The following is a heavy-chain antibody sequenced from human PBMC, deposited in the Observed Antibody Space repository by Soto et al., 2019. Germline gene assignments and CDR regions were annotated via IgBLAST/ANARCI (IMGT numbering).Heavy chain of an antibody. CDR2: ISAYNGNT. CDR1: GYTFTSYG. J-gene: IGHJ3*02. V-gene: IGHV1-18*01. CDR3: TRFSPARRAFDI. Sequence: GASVKVACKASGYTFTSYGISWVRQAPGQGLEWMGWISAYNGNTNYAQKLQGRVTMTTDTSTSTAYMELRSLRSDDTAVYYCTRFSPARRAFDIWGQGTMVTVSS.